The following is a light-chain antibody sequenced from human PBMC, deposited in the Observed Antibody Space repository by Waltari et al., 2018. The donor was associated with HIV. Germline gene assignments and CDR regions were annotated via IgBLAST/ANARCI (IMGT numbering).Light chain of an antibody. CDR1: QSVLYSTNNKSD. CDR3: QQYYSVPPT. J-gene: IGKJ1*01. CDR2: WAS. Sequence: DIVMTQSPDSLAVSLGERATINCKSSQSVLYSTNNKSDVAGYQQKPEQPPKLRIYWASTRESGVPDRFSGRGSGTDFTLTSSSLQAEDVAVYYCQQYYSVPPTFAQGTKVEIK. V-gene: IGKV4-1*01.